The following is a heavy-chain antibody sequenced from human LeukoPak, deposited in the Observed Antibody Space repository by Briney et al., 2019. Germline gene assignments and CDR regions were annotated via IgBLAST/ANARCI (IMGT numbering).Heavy chain of an antibody. Sequence: PGGSHRLSCAASGLTFRNAWMTWVRQAPGKGLEWVGRIKSKTDGGTIDYAAPVKGRFTISRDDSKNTLFLQMSRLRTEDTAVYYCTTDEAAGTDYWGQGTLVTVSS. V-gene: IGHV3-15*01. D-gene: IGHD6-13*01. CDR1: GLTFRNAW. J-gene: IGHJ4*02. CDR2: IKSKTDGGTI. CDR3: TTDEAAGTDY.